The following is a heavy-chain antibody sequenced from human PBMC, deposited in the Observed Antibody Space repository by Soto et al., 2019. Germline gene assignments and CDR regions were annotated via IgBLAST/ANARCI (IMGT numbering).Heavy chain of an antibody. Sequence: SETLSLTCAVYGGSFSGYYWSWIRQPPGKGLEWIGEINHSGSTNYNPSLKSRVTISVDTSKNQFSLKLSSVTAADTAVYYCARETVTGRVDYWGQGTLVTVSS. CDR2: INHSGST. CDR1: GGSFSGYY. D-gene: IGHD4-17*01. V-gene: IGHV4-34*01. CDR3: ARETVTGRVDY. J-gene: IGHJ4*02.